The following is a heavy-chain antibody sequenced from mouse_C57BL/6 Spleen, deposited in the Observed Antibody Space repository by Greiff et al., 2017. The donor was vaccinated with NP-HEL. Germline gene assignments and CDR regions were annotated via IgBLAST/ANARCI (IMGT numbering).Heavy chain of an antibody. V-gene: IGHV1-54*01. J-gene: IGHJ3*01. CDR3: ARGGYDSDH. CDR2: INPGSGGT. CDR1: GYAFTNYL. D-gene: IGHD2-4*01. Sequence: VKVVESGAELVRPGTSVKVSCKASGYAFTNYLIEWVKQRPGQGLEWIGVINPGSGGTNYNEKFKGKATLTADKSSSTAYMQLSSLTSEDSAVYFCARGGYDSDHWGQGTLVTVSA.